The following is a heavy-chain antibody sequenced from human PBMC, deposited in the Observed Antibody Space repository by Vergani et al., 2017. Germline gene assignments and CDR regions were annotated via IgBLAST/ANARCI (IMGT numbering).Heavy chain of an antibody. Sequence: QVQLVETGGGLVKPGGSLRLSCAASGFTFSDHYMSWVRQAPGKGLEWISYMSSGDSIYYADCVKGRFTVCRDKTKNTLYLQMNRLRAEDTAVYYCAKDFELEETIPRLGFTGYVDVMDVWGQGTTVTVAS. CDR1: GFTFSDHY. J-gene: IGHJ6*02. V-gene: IGHV3-11*01. CDR3: AKDFELEETIPRLGFTGYVDVMDV. D-gene: IGHD3-9*01. CDR2: MSSGDSI.